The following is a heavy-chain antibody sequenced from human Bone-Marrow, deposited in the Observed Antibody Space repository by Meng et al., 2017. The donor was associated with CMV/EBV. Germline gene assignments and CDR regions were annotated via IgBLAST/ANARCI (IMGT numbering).Heavy chain of an antibody. V-gene: IGHV1-2*02. D-gene: IGHD1-26*01. CDR1: GYTFTGYY. J-gene: IGHJ4*02. Sequence: ASVKVSCKASGYTFTGYYMHWVRQAPGQGLEWMGWINPNSGGTNYAQKFQGRVTMTRDTSISTAYMELSRLRSDDTAVYYCARVPVVGATTFDYWGQGALVTFSS. CDR3: ARVPVVGATTFDY. CDR2: INPNSGGT.